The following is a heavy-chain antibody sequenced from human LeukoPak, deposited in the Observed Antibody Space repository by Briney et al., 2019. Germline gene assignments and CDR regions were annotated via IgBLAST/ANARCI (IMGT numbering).Heavy chain of an antibody. CDR1: GFTFRNYA. CDR2: ISGSGVET. D-gene: IGHD4-17*01. J-gene: IGHJ4*02. V-gene: IGHV3-23*01. Sequence: GGSLRLSCAASGFTFRNYAMSWVRQAAGKGLGWVSTISGSGVETDYAESVKDRFPISRDNSRTTLYLQMNSLRAEDTAVYYCAKHQDWTVTVPDYWGQGTLVTVSS. CDR3: AKHQDWTVTVPDY.